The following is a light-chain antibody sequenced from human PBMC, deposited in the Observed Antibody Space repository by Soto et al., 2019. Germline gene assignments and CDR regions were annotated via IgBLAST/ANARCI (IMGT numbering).Light chain of an antibody. V-gene: IGKV3-15*01. Sequence: EIVMTQSPATLSVSPGERATLSCRASQSVTSNLAWYQQKPGQAPRLLIYGASTRATGIPARFSGSGSGTESILTISSPQSEDFAVYYCQQYNNWPSFTFGPGTKVDIK. CDR3: QQYNNWPSFT. CDR1: QSVTSN. CDR2: GAS. J-gene: IGKJ3*01.